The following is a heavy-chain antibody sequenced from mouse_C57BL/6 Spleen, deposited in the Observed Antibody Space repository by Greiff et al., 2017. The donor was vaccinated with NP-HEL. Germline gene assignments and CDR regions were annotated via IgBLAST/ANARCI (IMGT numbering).Heavy chain of an antibody. J-gene: IGHJ3*01. CDR3: AGYYGNYVLAWFAY. CDR2: ISSGSSTI. Sequence: EVQGVESGGGLVKPGGSLKLSCAASGFTFSDYGMHWVRQAPEKGLEWVAYISSGSSTIYYADTVKGRFTISRDNAKNTLFLQMTSLRSEDTAMYYCAGYYGNYVLAWFAYWGQGTLVTVSA. V-gene: IGHV5-17*01. D-gene: IGHD2-1*01. CDR1: GFTFSDYG.